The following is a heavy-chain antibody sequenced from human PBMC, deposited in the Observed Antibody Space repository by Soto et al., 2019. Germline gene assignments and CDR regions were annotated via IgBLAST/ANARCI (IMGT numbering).Heavy chain of an antibody. CDR1: GYTLTELS. CDR2: SDPEDGET. D-gene: IGHD3-10*01. CDR3: ATPLITMVRGVIITRAFDI. V-gene: IGHV1-24*01. Sequence: ASVKVSCKVSGYTLTELSMHWVRQAPGKGLEWMGGSDPEDGETIYAQKFQGRVTMTEDTSTDTAYMELSSLRSEDTAVYYCATPLITMVRGVIITRAFDIWGQGTMVTVSS. J-gene: IGHJ3*02.